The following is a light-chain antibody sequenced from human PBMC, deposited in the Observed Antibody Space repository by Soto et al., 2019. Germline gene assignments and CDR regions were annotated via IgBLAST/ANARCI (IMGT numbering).Light chain of an antibody. CDR1: QSISTY. J-gene: IGKJ3*01. V-gene: IGKV1-39*01. CDR3: QQSYSLPRT. CDR2: AAS. Sequence: DIQMTQSPSSLSAAVGDRVTITCRASQSISTYLNWYQQKPGKAPALLIYAASTLQSGVPSRFSGSGSGTDYTLTISSLQPEDSATYYCQQSYSLPRTFGPGNKVDI.